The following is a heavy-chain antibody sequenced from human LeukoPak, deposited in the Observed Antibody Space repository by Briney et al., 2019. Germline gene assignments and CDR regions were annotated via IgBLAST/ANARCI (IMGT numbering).Heavy chain of an antibody. D-gene: IGHD3-22*01. Sequence: MPSETLSLTCTVSGGSIKTFLWSWVRQPPGKGLDWIGHIYYSGSTNYNPSLKSRVTMSVDTSKNQFSLKLSSVTAADTAVYYCARDRSYYDSSGFYKYAFDIWGQGTVVTVSS. CDR1: GGSIKTFL. J-gene: IGHJ3*02. V-gene: IGHV4-59*01. CDR2: IYYSGST. CDR3: ARDRSYYDSSGFYKYAFDI.